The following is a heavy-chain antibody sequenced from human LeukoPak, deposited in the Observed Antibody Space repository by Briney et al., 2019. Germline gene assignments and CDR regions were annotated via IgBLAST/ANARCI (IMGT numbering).Heavy chain of an antibody. CDR3: GKDPLYYYDSRDRFDY. D-gene: IGHD3-22*01. Sequence: GGSLRLSCAASGFTFSTYTMYWVRHPPGKRLEWVSIIGSSGGGIHYADSVKGRFTISRDNSKNTLYLQMNSLRAEDTAVYYCGKDPLYYYDSRDRFDYWGQGALVTVSS. CDR1: GFTFSTYT. V-gene: IGHV3-23*01. CDR2: IGSSGGGI. J-gene: IGHJ4*02.